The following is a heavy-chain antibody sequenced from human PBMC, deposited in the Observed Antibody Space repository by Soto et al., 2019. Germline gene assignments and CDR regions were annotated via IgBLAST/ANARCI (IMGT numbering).Heavy chain of an antibody. CDR3: TRDGRGLGRLSLFEY. J-gene: IGHJ4*02. CDR1: GGSISSYY. CDR2: IYSGETT. Sequence: PSETLSLTCTVSGGSISSYYWSWIRQTPGKGLEWVASIYSGETTYYADSVRGRFTISSDKSKNTLYFQLSSLRIEDTAVYYCTRDGRGLGRLSLFEYWGQGVLVTVSS. V-gene: IGHV3-53*01. D-gene: IGHD2-21*02.